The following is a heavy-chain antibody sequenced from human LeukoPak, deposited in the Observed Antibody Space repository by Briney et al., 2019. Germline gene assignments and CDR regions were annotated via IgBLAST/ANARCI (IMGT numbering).Heavy chain of an antibody. Sequence: GGSLRLSCAASGFTFSNYALSWVRQAPGRGPEWISGFSATNGDTYYADSVRGRFTISRDNSWNTLYLHMTSLRADDTAIYYCAKSIVVAAGTGPFDIWGRGAMVTV. D-gene: IGHD6-13*01. V-gene: IGHV3-23*01. CDR1: GFTFSNYA. CDR2: FSATNGDT. J-gene: IGHJ3*02. CDR3: AKSIVVAAGTGPFDI.